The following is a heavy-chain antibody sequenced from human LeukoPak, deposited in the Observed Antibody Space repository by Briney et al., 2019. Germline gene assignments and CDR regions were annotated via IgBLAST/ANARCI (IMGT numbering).Heavy chain of an antibody. Sequence: GGSLRLSCAASGFTFSTYWMTWARQAPGKGLEWVATIKPDGSEEYYVDSVKGRFTIPRDNAKNSLYLQMNSLRAEDTAVYYCAKPSRSSSNEYWGQGTLVTVSS. V-gene: IGHV3-7*05. D-gene: IGHD6-13*01. CDR3: AKPSRSSSNEY. J-gene: IGHJ4*02. CDR2: IKPDGSEE. CDR1: GFTFSTYW.